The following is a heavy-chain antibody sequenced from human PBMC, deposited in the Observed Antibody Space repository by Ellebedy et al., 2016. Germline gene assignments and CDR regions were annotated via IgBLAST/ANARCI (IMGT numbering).Heavy chain of an antibody. CDR2: ISNTGTT. CDR1: GGSISGYY. D-gene: IGHD2-2*01. J-gene: IGHJ5*02. CDR3: ARHPSTLTWWFDP. V-gene: IGHV4-59*01. Sequence: SETLSLTCTVSGGSISGYYWSWIRQPPGQRLEWMAYISNTGTTHYNPSLNGRVTISADTSKDQISLKLTSVTAADTAIYYCARHPSTLTWWFDPWGQGILVTVSS.